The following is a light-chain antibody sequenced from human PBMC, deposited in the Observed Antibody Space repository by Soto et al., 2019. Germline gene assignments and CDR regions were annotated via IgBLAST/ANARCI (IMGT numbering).Light chain of an antibody. CDR1: QSVRSSF. V-gene: IGKV3-20*01. CDR3: QQYGSSPT. CDR2: GAS. J-gene: IGKJ4*01. Sequence: EIVLTQSPGTLSLSPGEGATLSCRASQSVRSSFLAWYQQKPGQAPSLLIYGASSRATGIPDRFSGVGSGTDFALTITRLEPEDLAVDYCQQYGSSPTFGGGTKVEIK.